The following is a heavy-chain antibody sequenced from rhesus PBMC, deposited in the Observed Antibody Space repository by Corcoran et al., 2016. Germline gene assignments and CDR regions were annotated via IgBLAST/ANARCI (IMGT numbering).Heavy chain of an antibody. Sequence: EVQLVESGGGLVQPGGSMRLSCAASGFTFDAYAISWVRQAPGEGLEWVSRISWNSGTIYYADSVKGRFTISRDNAKNSLFLQMDRLRAEDTAVYYCTRGPSLAYFDYWGQGVLVTVSS. J-gene: IGHJ4*01. D-gene: IGHD2-2*01. CDR2: ISWNSGTI. CDR1: GFTFDAYA. V-gene: IGHV3-134*01. CDR3: TRGPSLAYFDY.